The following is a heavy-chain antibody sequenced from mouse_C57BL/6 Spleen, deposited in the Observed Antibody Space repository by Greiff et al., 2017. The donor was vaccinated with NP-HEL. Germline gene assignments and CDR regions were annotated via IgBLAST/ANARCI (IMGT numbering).Heavy chain of an antibody. J-gene: IGHJ2*01. V-gene: IGHV1-52*01. CDR1: GYTFTSYW. CDR3: AREGAYYSNYFDY. CDR2: IDPSDSET. Sequence: QVQLQQPGAELVRPGSSVKLSCKASGYTFTSYWMHWVKQRPIQGLEWIGNIDPSDSETHYNQKFKDKATLTVDKSSSTAYMQLSSLTSEDSAVYYCAREGAYYSNYFDYWGQGTTLTVSS. D-gene: IGHD2-5*01.